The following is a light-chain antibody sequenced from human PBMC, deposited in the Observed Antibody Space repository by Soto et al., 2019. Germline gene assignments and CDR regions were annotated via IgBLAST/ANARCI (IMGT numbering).Light chain of an antibody. Sequence: EIVLTHSPATLSLSPGERATLPCRASQSVSSYLAWYQQKPGQAPRLLIYDASNRATGIPARFSGSGSGTDFTLTISSLEPEDFAVYYCQQRSNWPGTFGQGTKLEIK. CDR3: QQRSNWPGT. CDR2: DAS. CDR1: QSVSSY. V-gene: IGKV3-11*01. J-gene: IGKJ2*01.